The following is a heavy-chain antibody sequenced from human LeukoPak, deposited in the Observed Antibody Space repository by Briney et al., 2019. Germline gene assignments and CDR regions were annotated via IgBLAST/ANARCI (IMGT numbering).Heavy chain of an antibody. CDR2: IWYDGSNK. Sequence: PGGSLRLSCAASGFTFSSYGMHWVRQAPGKGLEWVAVIWYDGSNKYYADSVKGRFTISRDNAKNSLYLQMNNLRAEDTAVYYCAKKMDDAFDIWGQGTMVTVSS. CDR3: AKKMDDAFDI. J-gene: IGHJ3*02. V-gene: IGHV3-33*03. D-gene: IGHD5-24*01. CDR1: GFTFSSYG.